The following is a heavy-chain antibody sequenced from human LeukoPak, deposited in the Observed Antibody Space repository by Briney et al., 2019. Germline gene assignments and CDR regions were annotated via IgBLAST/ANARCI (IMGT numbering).Heavy chain of an antibody. CDR3: AISSSDYFDY. CDR1: GFTFSSYW. J-gene: IGHJ4*02. CDR2: IKQDGSEK. Sequence: AESLRLSCAASGFTFSSYWMSWVRQAPGKGLEWVANIKQDGSEKYYVDSVKGRFTISRDNAKNSLYLQMNSLRAEDTAVYYCAISSSDYFDYWGQGTLVTVSS. V-gene: IGHV3-7*01. D-gene: IGHD6-6*01.